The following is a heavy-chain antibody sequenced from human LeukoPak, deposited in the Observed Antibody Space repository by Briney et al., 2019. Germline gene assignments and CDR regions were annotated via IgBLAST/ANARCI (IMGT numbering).Heavy chain of an antibody. CDR1: GGTFSSYA. Sequence: SVKVSCKASGGTFSSYAISWVRQAPGQGLEWMGRIIPILGIANYAQKFQGRATITADKSTSTAYMELSSLRSEDTAVYYCARSDSYTWFDPWGQGTLVTVSS. CDR3: ARSDSYTWFDP. D-gene: IGHD2-15*01. CDR2: IIPILGIA. V-gene: IGHV1-69*04. J-gene: IGHJ5*02.